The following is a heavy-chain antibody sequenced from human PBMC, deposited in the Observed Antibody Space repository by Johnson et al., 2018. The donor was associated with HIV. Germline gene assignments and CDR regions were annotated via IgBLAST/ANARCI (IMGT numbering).Heavy chain of an antibody. V-gene: IGHV3-30*04. J-gene: IGHJ3*02. Sequence: QVQLVESGGGVVQPGRSLRLSCAASGFTFSSYAMHWVRQAPGKGLEWVAVISYDGSNKYYADSVKGRFTISRDNSKNTLYLQMNSLRAEDTAVYYCARGGRHDAFDIWVQGTMVTVSS. D-gene: IGHD3-16*01. CDR3: ARGGRHDAFDI. CDR1: GFTFSSYA. CDR2: ISYDGSNK.